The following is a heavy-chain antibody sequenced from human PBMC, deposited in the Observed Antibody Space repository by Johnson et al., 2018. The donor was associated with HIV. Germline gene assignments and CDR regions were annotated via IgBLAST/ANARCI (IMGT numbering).Heavy chain of an antibody. CDR3: ARDWDYYDASGYYYANMVDAFDV. CDR2: IAWNGATT. CDR1: GFTFRSYW. D-gene: IGHD3-22*01. J-gene: IGHJ3*01. V-gene: IGHV3-20*04. Sequence: VQLVESGGGLVQPGGSLRLSCAASGFTFRSYWMTWFRQTPGKGLEWVSGIAWNGATTGYADSVKGRFTISRDIVKKSLYLQMNDLRAEDTALYYCARDWDYYDASGYYYANMVDAFDVWGQGTVVTVSS.